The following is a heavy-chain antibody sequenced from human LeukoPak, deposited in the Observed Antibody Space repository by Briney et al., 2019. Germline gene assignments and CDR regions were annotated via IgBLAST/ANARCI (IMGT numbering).Heavy chain of an antibody. D-gene: IGHD3-22*01. CDR2: INPNSGGT. Sequence: ASVKVSCKASGYTFTGYYMHWVRQAPGQGLEWMGRINPNSGGTNYAQKFQGRVTMTRDTSISTAYMELSRLRPDDTAVYYCARTTYYYDSSGYSTPPHFDYWGQGTLVTVSS. CDR3: ARTTYYYDSSGYSTPPHFDY. CDR1: GYTFTGYY. J-gene: IGHJ4*02. V-gene: IGHV1-2*06.